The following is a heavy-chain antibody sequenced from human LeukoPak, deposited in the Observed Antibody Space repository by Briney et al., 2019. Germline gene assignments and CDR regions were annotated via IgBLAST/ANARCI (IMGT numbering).Heavy chain of an antibody. V-gene: IGHV3-30-3*01. Sequence: GGSLRLSCAASGFTFSSYAMPWVRQAPGKGLEWVAVISYDGSNKYYADSVKGRFTISRDNSKNTLYLQMNSLRAEDTAVYYCARDLDLGYYDSSGYEGTFDYWGQGTLVTVSS. J-gene: IGHJ4*02. CDR2: ISYDGSNK. CDR3: ARDLDLGYYDSSGYEGTFDY. CDR1: GFTFSSYA. D-gene: IGHD3-22*01.